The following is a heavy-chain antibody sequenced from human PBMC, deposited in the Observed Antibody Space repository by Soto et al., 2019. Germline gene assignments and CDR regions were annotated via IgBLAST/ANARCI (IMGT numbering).Heavy chain of an antibody. J-gene: IGHJ4*02. CDR1: GGSISSYY. V-gene: IGHV4-59*12. CDR3: ARGTLV. D-gene: IGHD2-2*01. CDR2: IYYSGNT. Sequence: SETLSLTCTVSGGSISSYYWSWIRQPPGKGLEWIGYIYYSGNTQYNPSLKSRVNISVDTSTKQFSLKLSSVTAADTAVYYCARGTLVWGQGTLVTVSS.